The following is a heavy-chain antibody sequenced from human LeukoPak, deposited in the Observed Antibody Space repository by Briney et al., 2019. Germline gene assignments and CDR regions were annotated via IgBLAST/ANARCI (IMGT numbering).Heavy chain of an antibody. CDR3: TTDLDLVGATSDY. V-gene: IGHV3-15*01. D-gene: IGHD1-26*01. CDR2: IKSKTDGGTT. Sequence: PGGSLRLSCAASGFTFSSYAMSWVRQAPGKGLEWVGRIKSKTDGGTTDYAAPVKGRFTISRDDSKNTLYLQMNSLKTKDTAVYYCTTDLDLVGATSDYWGQGTLVTVSS. J-gene: IGHJ4*02. CDR1: GFTFSSYA.